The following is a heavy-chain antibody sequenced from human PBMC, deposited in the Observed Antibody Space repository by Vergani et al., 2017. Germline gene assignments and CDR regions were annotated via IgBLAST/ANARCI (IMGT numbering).Heavy chain of an antibody. J-gene: IGHJ3*02. V-gene: IGHV4-31*03. CDR3: ARDKGKYSSCAFDI. Sequence: QVLLQESGPGLVKPSQTLSLTCTVSGGSISSGGYYWSWIRQHPGKGLEWIGYIYYSGSTYYNPSLKSRVTISVDTSKNQFSLKLSSVTAADTAVYYCARDKGKYSSCAFDIWGQGTMVTVSS. CDR2: IYYSGST. CDR1: GGSISSGGYY. D-gene: IGHD6-6*01.